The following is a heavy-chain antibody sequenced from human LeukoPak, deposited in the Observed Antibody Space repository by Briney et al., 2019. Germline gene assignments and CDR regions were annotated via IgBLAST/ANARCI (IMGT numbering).Heavy chain of an antibody. Sequence: GESPKISCEGSGYSFTNYWIGWVRQMPGKGLDWMGIIYPSNSDIRYSPSFQGQVTISADKSISTAYLQWSSLKASDTAMYYCALPLLDTSSWFQFDNWGQGTLVTVSS. CDR3: ALPLLDTSSWFQFDN. CDR2: IYPSNSDI. D-gene: IGHD6-13*01. CDR1: GYSFTNYW. J-gene: IGHJ4*02. V-gene: IGHV5-51*01.